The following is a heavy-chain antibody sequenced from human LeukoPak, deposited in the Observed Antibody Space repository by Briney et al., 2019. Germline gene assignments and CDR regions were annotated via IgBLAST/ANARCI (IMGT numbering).Heavy chain of an antibody. J-gene: IGHJ4*02. CDR2: IIPIFGTA. CDR1: GGTFSSYA. D-gene: IGHD1-26*01. V-gene: IGHV1-69*13. CDR3: ASARVGASVYFDY. Sequence: VASVKVSCKASGGTFSSYAISWVRQAPGQGLEWMGGIIPIFGTANYAQKFQGRVTITADESTSTAYMELSSLRSEDTAVYYCASARVGASVYFDYWGQGTLVTVSS.